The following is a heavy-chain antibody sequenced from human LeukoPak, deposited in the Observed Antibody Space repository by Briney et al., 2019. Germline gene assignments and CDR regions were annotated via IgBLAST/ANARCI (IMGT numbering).Heavy chain of an antibody. CDR3: AKDTGYYYDSSGIDY. D-gene: IGHD3-22*01. J-gene: IGHJ4*02. Sequence: PGGSLRLSCAASEFTFDDYAMHWVRQAPGKGLEWVSGISWNSGSIGYADSVKGRFTISRDNAKNSLYLQMNSLRDEDTALYYCAKDTGYYYDSSGIDYWGQGTLVTVSS. CDR2: ISWNSGSI. CDR1: EFTFDDYA. V-gene: IGHV3-9*01.